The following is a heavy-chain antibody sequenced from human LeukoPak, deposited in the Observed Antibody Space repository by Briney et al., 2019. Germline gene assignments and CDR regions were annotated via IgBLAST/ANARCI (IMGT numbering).Heavy chain of an antibody. Sequence: GGSLRLSCAASGFTFSSYWMSWVRQAPGKGLEWVANIKQDGSEKYFVDSVKGRFTISRDNARNSLYLQMNSLRAEDTAVYDCASRCLGYFDYWGQGTLVTVSS. CDR3: ASRCLGYFDY. D-gene: IGHD3-10*02. CDR2: IKQDGSEK. J-gene: IGHJ4*02. CDR1: GFTFSSYW. V-gene: IGHV3-7*01.